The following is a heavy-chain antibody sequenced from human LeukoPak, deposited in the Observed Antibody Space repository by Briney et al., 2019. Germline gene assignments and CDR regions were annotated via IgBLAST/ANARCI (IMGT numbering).Heavy chain of an antibody. CDR3: ATALTITGTPNYYYYMDV. CDR2: FDPEDGET. D-gene: IGHD1-20*01. CDR1: GYTLTELS. J-gene: IGHJ6*03. Sequence: ASVKVSCKVSGYTLTELSMHWVRQGPGKGLEWMGGFDPEDGETIYAQKFQGRVTMTEDTSTDTAYMELSSLRFEDTAVYYCATALTITGTPNYYYYMDVWGKGTTVTVSS. V-gene: IGHV1-24*01.